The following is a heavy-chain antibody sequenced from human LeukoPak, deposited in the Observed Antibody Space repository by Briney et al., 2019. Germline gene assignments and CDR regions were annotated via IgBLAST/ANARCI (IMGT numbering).Heavy chain of an antibody. CDR1: GFTVSSNY. V-gene: IGHV3-66*01. D-gene: IGHD2-15*01. CDR3: VRANGYCSGGSCPGY. Sequence: GGSLRLSCAASGFTVSSNYMSWVRQAPGKGLEWVSVIYSGGFTYYADSVKGRFTISGDNSKNTLYLQMNSLRAEDTAVYYCVRANGYCSGGSCPGYWGQGTLVTVSS. CDR2: IYSGGFT. J-gene: IGHJ4*02.